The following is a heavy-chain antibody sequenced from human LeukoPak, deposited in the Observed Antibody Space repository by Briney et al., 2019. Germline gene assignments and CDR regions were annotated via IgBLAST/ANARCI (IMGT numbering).Heavy chain of an antibody. CDR3: ARGYSGYDGAYYFDY. CDR2: INGDGSDT. J-gene: IGHJ4*02. V-gene: IGHV3-74*01. CDR1: GFTLSNYW. Sequence: PGGSLRLSCAASGFTLSNYWMHWVRQTPGRGLVWASRINGDGSDTAYAVSVRGRFTISRDNAKNTVSLQMNSLGAEDTAVYYCARGYSGYDGAYYFDYWGQGILVSVSS. D-gene: IGHD5-12*01.